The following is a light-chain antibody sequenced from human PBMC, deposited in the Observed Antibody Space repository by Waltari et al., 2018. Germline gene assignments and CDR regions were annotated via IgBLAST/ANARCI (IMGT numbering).Light chain of an antibody. J-gene: IGKJ4*01. V-gene: IGKV3-11*01. CDR2: DSS. CDR1: QSVSTY. CDR3: QQRYKWPLT. Sequence: EIVLTQSPATLSLSRGERATLSCRASQSVSTYLAWYQQRPGQPPRLLIYDSSSRATGIPARFSGSGSETDFTLTISSLEPEDFAVYYCQQRYKWPLTFGGGSKVEI.